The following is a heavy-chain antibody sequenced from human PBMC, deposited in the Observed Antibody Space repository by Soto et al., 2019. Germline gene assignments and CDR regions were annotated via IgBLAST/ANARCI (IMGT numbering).Heavy chain of an antibody. CDR2: IIPIFGTA. V-gene: IGHV1-69*01. J-gene: IGHJ4*02. Sequence: QVQLVQSGAEVKKPGSSVKVSCKASGGTFSSYAISWVRQAPGQGLEWMGGIIPIFGTANYAQKFQGRVTSAADESTSTGYMGLSSLRSEDTAVYYCARGLGETNPRYSSGPGWGQGTLVTVSS. CDR3: ARGLGETNPRYSSGPG. D-gene: IGHD6-19*01. CDR1: GGTFSSYA.